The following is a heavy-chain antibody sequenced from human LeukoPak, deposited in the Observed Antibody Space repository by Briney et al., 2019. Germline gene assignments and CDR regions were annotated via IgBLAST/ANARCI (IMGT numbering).Heavy chain of an antibody. J-gene: IGHJ6*04. V-gene: IGHV3-23*01. Sequence: GGSLRLSCAASGFTFSSYAMSWVRQAPGRGLEWVSAISGCGGSTYYADSVKGRFTIYRDNSKNTLHIQMNSLRAEDTDVYYCAVLPDPMIYYYGMDVWGKGTTVTVSS. CDR3: AVLPDPMIYYYGMDV. CDR1: GFTFSSYA. D-gene: IGHD2-2*01. CDR2: ISGCGGST.